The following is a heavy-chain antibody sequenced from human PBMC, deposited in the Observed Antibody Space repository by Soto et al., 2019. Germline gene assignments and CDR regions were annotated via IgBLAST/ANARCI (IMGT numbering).Heavy chain of an antibody. J-gene: IGHJ4*02. CDR2: ISGSGGST. CDR1: GFTFSSYA. Sequence: EVQLLESGGGLVQPGGSLRLSCAASGFTFSSYAMSWVRQAPGKGLEWVSAISGSGGSTYYADSVKGRFTISRDNSKNTRYLQMNSLSAEDTAVYYCAKGGMRGIAVAGLRYWGQGTLVTVSS. CDR3: AKGGMRGIAVAGLRY. V-gene: IGHV3-23*01. D-gene: IGHD6-19*01.